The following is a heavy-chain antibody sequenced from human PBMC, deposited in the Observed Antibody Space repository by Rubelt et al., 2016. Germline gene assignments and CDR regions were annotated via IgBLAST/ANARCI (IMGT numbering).Heavy chain of an antibody. D-gene: IGHD2-2*02. V-gene: IGHV4-4*02. CDR3: ARSTSGFGRGAINV. CDR1: GGSISSNNW. Sequence: GGSISSNNWWTWLRQPPGKGLEWIGEIFHSGSTTYNPSLKSRVTISVDNSKNQFSLNLYSVTAADTAVYYCARSTSGFGRGAINVWGQGTTVTVSS. J-gene: IGHJ6*02. CDR2: IFHSGST.